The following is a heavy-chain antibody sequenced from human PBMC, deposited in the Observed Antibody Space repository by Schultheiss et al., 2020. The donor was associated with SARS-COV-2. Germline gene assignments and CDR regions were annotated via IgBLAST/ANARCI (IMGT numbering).Heavy chain of an antibody. CDR2: IYHSGST. V-gene: IGHV4-4*07. D-gene: IGHD3-16*01. J-gene: IGHJ4*02. CDR3: AREGGY. CDR1: GGSISSYY. Sequence: SQTLSLTCTVSGGSISSYYWSWIRQPAGKGLEWIGSIYHSGSTYYNPSLKSRVTISVDTSKNQFSLKLSSVTAADTAVYYCAREGGYWGQGTLVTVSS.